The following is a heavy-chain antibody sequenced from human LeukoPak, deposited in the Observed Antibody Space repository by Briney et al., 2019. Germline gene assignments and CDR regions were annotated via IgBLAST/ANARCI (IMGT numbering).Heavy chain of an antibody. CDR2: IYSGGST. J-gene: IGHJ4*02. CDR3: ARGSCSGGNCYAPGY. Sequence: GGSLRLSCAASGFTFSSYSMNWVRQAPGKGLEWVSVIYSGGSTYYADSVKGGFTISRDNSKNTLYLQMNSLRAEDTAAYYCARGSCSGGNCYAPGYWGQGTLVTVSS. D-gene: IGHD2-15*01. CDR1: GFTFSSYS. V-gene: IGHV3-66*01.